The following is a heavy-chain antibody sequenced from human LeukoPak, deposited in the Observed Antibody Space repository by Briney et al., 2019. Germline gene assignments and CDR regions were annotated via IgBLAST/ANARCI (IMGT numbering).Heavy chain of an antibody. CDR2: INANSGGT. CDR3: ARDISFFAAASPWLDP. Sequence: ASVKVSCKASGYTFTGYYMHWVRQAPGQGLEWMGWINANSGGTNYAQKFQGRVTMTRDTSISTPYMELSRLRSDDTAVYYCARDISFFAAASPWLDPWGQGTLVTVSS. D-gene: IGHD6-6*01. J-gene: IGHJ5*02. CDR1: GYTFTGYY. V-gene: IGHV1-2*02.